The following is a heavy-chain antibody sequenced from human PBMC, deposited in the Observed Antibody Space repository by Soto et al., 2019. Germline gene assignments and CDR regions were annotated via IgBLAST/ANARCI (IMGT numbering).Heavy chain of an antibody. CDR3: ARARGGFDP. D-gene: IGHD3-10*01. Sequence: QVQLVHSGAEVKKPGASVKVSCKASGYTFTSYGISWVRQAPGQGLEWMGWISPYNGNTSYAQKIQGRATRTTDTHRSTDYMEPRSLRADDTAVYSGARARGGFDPWGQGTLVTVSS. J-gene: IGHJ5*02. CDR2: ISPYNGNT. V-gene: IGHV1-18*01. CDR1: GYTFTSYG.